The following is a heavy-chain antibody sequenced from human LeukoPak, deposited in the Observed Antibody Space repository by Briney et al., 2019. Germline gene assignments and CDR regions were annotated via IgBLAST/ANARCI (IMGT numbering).Heavy chain of an antibody. CDR1: GFTFKTSG. V-gene: IGHV3-21*01. CDR3: ASAKPLGPVDY. Sequence: GGSLRLSCAASGFTFKTSGMNWVRQAPGKGLEWVSSISSISSYIYYAASVKGRFTISRDNAKNSLYLQMNSLGAEDTAVYYCASAKPLGPVDYWGQGTLVTVSS. J-gene: IGHJ4*02. CDR2: ISSISSYI. D-gene: IGHD1-14*01.